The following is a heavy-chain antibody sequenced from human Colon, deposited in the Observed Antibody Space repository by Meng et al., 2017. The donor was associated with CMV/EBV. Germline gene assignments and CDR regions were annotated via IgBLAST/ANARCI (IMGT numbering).Heavy chain of an antibody. CDR3: ARTTRDGYCSSTSCYRRRGIFDY. CDR2: INHSGST. Sequence: SETLSLTCAVYGGSFSGYYWSWIRQPPGQGLEWIGEINHSGSTNYNPSLKSRVTISVDTSKNQFSLKLSSVTAADTAVYYCARTTRDGYCSSTSCYRRRGIFDYWGQGTLVTVSS. D-gene: IGHD2-2*02. J-gene: IGHJ4*02. V-gene: IGHV4-34*01. CDR1: GGSFSGYY.